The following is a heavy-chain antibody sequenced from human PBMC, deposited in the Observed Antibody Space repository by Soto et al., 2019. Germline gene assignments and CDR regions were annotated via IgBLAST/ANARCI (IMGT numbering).Heavy chain of an antibody. D-gene: IGHD3-3*01. CDR2: ISSSGSTI. CDR3: ARGRFAYDFWSGYNWFDP. CDR1: GFTFSDYY. V-gene: IGHV3-11*01. Sequence: GGSLRLSCAASGFTFSDYYMSWIRQAPGKGLERVSYISSSGSTIYYADSVKGRFTISRDNAKNSLYLQMNSLRAEDTAVYYCARGRFAYDFWSGYNWFDPWGQGTLVTVSS. J-gene: IGHJ5*02.